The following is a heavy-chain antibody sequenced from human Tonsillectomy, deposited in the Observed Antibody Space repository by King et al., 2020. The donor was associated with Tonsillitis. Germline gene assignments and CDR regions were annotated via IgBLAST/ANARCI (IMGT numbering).Heavy chain of an antibody. CDR2: ISAYNGNT. V-gene: IGHV1-18*01. J-gene: IGHJ3*02. Sequence: VQLVESGVEVKKPGASVKVSCTASGYTFTNYGISWVRQAPGQGLEWMGWISAYNGNTDYAQKLQGRVTMNTDTSTSTAYMELRSLRSDDTAVYYCARDRGLYSRGDASDIWGQGTLVIVSS. CDR3: ARDRGLYSRGDASDI. D-gene: IGHD6-13*01. CDR1: GYTFTNYG.